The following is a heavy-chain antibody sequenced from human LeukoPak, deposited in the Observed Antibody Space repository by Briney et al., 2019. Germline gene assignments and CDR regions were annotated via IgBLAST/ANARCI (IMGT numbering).Heavy chain of an antibody. CDR1: GFTFSSYG. CDR3: ARGARFGDV. D-gene: IGHD3-10*01. Sequence: GRSLRLSCAASGFTFSSYGMHWDRQAPGKGLEWVAVIWYDGSNKYYADSVKGRFTISRDNSKNTLYLQMNSLRAEDTAVYYCARGARFGDVWGQGTTVTVSS. V-gene: IGHV3-33*01. CDR2: IWYDGSNK. J-gene: IGHJ6*02.